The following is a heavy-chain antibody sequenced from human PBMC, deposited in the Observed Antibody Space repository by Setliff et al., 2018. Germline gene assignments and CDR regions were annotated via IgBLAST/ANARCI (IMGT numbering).Heavy chain of an antibody. CDR3: ARGGTYRYFDY. CDR1: GFSISTYY. V-gene: IGHV4-59*01. Sequence: SETLSLTCAVSGFSISTYYWSWIRQPPGKGLEFIGYVYYSGTTNYDPSLKSRVTMSVDTSKNQFSLKLSSVTAADTAVYYCARGGTYRYFDYWGQGTLVTVSS. J-gene: IGHJ4*02. CDR2: VYYSGTT.